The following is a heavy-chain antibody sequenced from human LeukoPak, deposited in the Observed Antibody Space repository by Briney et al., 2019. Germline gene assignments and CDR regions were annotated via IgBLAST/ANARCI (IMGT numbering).Heavy chain of an antibody. CDR3: ARDSAGNDY. CDR1: GFTFSTYW. Sequence: GGSLRLSCAASGFTFSTYWMSWVRQAPGKGLEWVANIKQGGSEKYYVDSVKDRFTISRDNAKNSLYLQMNSLRAEDTAMYYCARDSAGNDYWGQGTLVTVSS. CDR2: IKQGGSEK. J-gene: IGHJ4*02. V-gene: IGHV3-7*01. D-gene: IGHD6-13*01.